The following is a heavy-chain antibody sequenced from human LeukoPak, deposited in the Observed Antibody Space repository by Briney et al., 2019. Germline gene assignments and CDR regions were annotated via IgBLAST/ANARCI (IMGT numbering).Heavy chain of an antibody. V-gene: IGHV3-21*01. Sequence: PGGSLRLSCAASGFTFSSYSMNWVRQAPGKGLEWVSSISSSSSYIYYADSVKGRFTISRDNAENSLYLQMNSLRAEDTAVYYCARAPGRVRGVIISPDVWDQGTTVTVSS. CDR2: ISSSSSYI. D-gene: IGHD3-10*01. CDR1: GFTFSSYS. J-gene: IGHJ6*02. CDR3: ARAPGRVRGVIISPDV.